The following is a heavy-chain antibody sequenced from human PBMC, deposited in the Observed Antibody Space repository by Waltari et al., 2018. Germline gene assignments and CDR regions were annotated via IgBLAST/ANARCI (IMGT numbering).Heavy chain of an antibody. Sequence: QVQLVQSGAEVKKPGASVKVSCKASGYTFTGYYMHWVRQAPGQGLEWMGWINPNSGGTNDAQKFQGWVTMTRDTSISTAYMELSRLRSDDTAVYYCARDRNTMVRGVISWPDYWGQGTLVTVSS. CDR1: GYTFTGYY. CDR2: INPNSGGT. V-gene: IGHV1-2*04. D-gene: IGHD3-10*01. CDR3: ARDRNTMVRGVISWPDY. J-gene: IGHJ4*02.